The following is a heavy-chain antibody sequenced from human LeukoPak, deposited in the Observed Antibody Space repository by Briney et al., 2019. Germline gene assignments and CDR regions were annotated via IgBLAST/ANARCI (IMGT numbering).Heavy chain of an antibody. CDR3: ARVGSRGYSYGYYGD. D-gene: IGHD5-18*01. J-gene: IGHJ4*02. CDR1: GFTFSSYA. V-gene: IGHV3-23*01. Sequence: QPGGSLRLSCAASGFTFSSYAMSWVRQAPGKGLEWVSAISGSGGSTYYADSVKGRFTISRDNAKNSLYLQMNSLRAEDTAVYYCARVGSRGYSYGYYGDWGQGTLVTVSS. CDR2: ISGSGGST.